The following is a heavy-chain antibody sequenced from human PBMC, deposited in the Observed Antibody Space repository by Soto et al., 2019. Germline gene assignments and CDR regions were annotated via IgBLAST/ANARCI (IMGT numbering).Heavy chain of an antibody. V-gene: IGHV3-53*01. CDR2: IYSGGST. D-gene: IGHD3-3*01. Sequence: PGGSLRLSCAASGFTVSSNYMSWVRQAPGKGLEWVSVIYSGGSTYYADSVKGRFTISRDNSKNTLYLQMNSLRAEDTAVYYCERAPYYDSLDVWGQGTTVTVSS. J-gene: IGHJ6*02. CDR1: GFTVSSNY. CDR3: ERAPYYDSLDV.